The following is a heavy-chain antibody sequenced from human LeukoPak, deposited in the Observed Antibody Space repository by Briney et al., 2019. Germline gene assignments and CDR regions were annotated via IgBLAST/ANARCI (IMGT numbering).Heavy chain of an antibody. Sequence: ASVKVSCKVSGYTLTELSTHWVRQAPGKGLEWMGGFDPEDGETIYAQKFQGRVTMTEDTSTDTAYMELSSLRSEDTAVYYCATGLRGISIAARPSGDYWGQGTLVTVSS. D-gene: IGHD6-6*01. CDR2: FDPEDGET. CDR3: ATGLRGISIAARPSGDY. J-gene: IGHJ4*02. CDR1: GYTLTELS. V-gene: IGHV1-24*01.